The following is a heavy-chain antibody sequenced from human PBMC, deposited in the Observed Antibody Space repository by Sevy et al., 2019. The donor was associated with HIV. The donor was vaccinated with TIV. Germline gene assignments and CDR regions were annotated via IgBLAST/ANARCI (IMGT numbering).Heavy chain of an antibody. D-gene: IGHD3-3*01. V-gene: IGHV3-30*02. CDR2: IRYDGSNK. CDR1: GFTFSDYG. J-gene: IGHJ4*02. CDR3: VPGVTIFGVPVY. Sequence: GGSLRLSCAASGFTFSDYGMHWVRRAPVKGLEWVAFIRYDGSNKYYADSVKGRFTISRDNSKDTLYLQMNSLRPADTAVFYCVPGVTIFGVPVYWGQGTLVTVSS.